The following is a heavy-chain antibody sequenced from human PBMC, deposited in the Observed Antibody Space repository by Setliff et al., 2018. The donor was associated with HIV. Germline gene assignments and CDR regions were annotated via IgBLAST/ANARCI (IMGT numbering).Heavy chain of an antibody. Sequence: GASVKVSCKTSGGTFSSYVINWVRQAPGQGLEWMGWISTYNGNTNYAQKFQGRVTMTTVTSTSTAYMELRSLRSDDTAVYYCARLSIPAYYYMDVWGKGTTVTVSS. V-gene: IGHV1-18*01. CDR2: ISTYNGNT. CDR1: GGTFSSYV. J-gene: IGHJ6*03. D-gene: IGHD2-21*01. CDR3: ARLSIPAYYYMDV.